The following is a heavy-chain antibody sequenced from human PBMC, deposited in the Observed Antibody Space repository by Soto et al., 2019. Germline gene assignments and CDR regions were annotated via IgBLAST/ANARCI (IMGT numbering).Heavy chain of an antibody. D-gene: IGHD2-15*01. J-gene: IGHJ4*02. Sequence: RLCSTCPVSGGSISSGDYYGSWIREHPGKGLEWIGYIYYSGSTYYNPSLKSRATISVDTSKNQFSLKLSSVTAADTAVYYCARHRGGLATGRFDYWGQGTLVTVSS. CDR2: IYYSGST. CDR3: ARHRGGLATGRFDY. V-gene: IGHV4-31*03. CDR1: GGSISSGDYY.